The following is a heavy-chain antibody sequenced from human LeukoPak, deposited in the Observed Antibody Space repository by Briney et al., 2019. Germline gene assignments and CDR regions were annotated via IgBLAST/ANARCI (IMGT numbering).Heavy chain of an antibody. V-gene: IGHV3-43*02. J-gene: IGHJ4*02. CDR1: GFTFDNFA. CDR3: AKDIGSGWDFDY. CDR2: INGNAGTT. D-gene: IGHD6-19*01. Sequence: GGSLTLSCAASGFTFDNFAMHWVRQPPGKGLEWVSLINGNAGTTYYADSVKGRFTISRDNSKNSLYLQMSSLTTEDSALYYCAKDIGSGWDFDYWGQGTLVTASS.